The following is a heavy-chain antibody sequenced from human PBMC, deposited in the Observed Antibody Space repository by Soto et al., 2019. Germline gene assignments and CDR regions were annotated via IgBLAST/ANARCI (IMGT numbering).Heavy chain of an antibody. CDR3: ARSRYYDTTGYYPFYYYYYGMDV. J-gene: IGHJ6*02. CDR1: GYSFTNYW. D-gene: IGHD3-22*01. V-gene: IGHV5-51*01. CDR2: TFPGNSET. Sequence: PGESLKISCKGSGYSFTNYWIGWVRQMSRKGLEWMGITFPGNSETRYSPSFQGHVTISADRSISTVYLQWNSLKASDTALYYCARSRYYDTTGYYPFYYYYYGMDVWGQGTTVTVSS.